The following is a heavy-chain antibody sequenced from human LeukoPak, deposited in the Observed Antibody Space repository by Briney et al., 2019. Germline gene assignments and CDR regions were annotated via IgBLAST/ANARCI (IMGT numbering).Heavy chain of an antibody. V-gene: IGHV3-30-3*01. CDR1: GFTFSSYT. Sequence: PGRSLRLSCAASGFTFSSYTMHWVRQAPGKGLEWVAVISYDGINKYYVDSVKGRFTISRDNAKNSLYLQMNSLRAEDTAVYYCARNFAEFDIWGQGTMVTVSS. J-gene: IGHJ3*02. CDR2: ISYDGINK. CDR3: ARNFAEFDI.